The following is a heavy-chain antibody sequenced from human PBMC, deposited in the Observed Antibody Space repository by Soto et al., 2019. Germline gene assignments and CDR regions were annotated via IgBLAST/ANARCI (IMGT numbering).Heavy chain of an antibody. CDR3: VRDLNGSGDY. CDR1: GGSTTSDY. J-gene: IGHJ4*02. Sequence: PXGTLSLTCTVSGGSTTSDYWSWIRQPPGKGLERLGYIFHSLGAKYNPSLGSRGTISLDTSKDQLSLSLRSVTAADTAIYFCVRDLNGSGDYWGQGTLVTVSS. CDR2: IFHSLGA. D-gene: IGHD3-10*01. V-gene: IGHV4-59*01.